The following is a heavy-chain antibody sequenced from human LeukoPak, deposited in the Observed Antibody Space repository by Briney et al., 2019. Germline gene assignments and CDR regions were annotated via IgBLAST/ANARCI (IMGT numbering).Heavy chain of an antibody. CDR2: IYYSGST. CDR1: GGSISSYY. J-gene: IGHJ4*02. V-gene: IGHV4-59*01. D-gene: IGHD3-3*01. Sequence: PSETLSLTCTVSGGSISSYYWSWIRQPPGKGLEWIGYIYYSGSTNYNPSLKSRVTISVDTSKNQFSLKLSSVTAADTAMYYCASTRAPRTYYDFWSGFDYWGQGTLVTVSS. CDR3: ASTRAPRTYYDFWSGFDY.